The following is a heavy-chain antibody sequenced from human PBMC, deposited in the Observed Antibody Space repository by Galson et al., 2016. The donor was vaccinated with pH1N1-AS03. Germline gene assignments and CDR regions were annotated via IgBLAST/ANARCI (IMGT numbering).Heavy chain of an antibody. CDR2: VHYSGTT. V-gene: IGHV4-4*02. CDR3: AKDPVSGEGWDILGALDWFDP. D-gene: IGHD1-26*01. CDR1: GGSMTSPDW. J-gene: IGHJ5*02. Sequence: SETLSLTCAVSGGSMTSPDWWTWVRQPPGKGLEWIGEVHYSGTTSYNPSLNSRVTMSIDKSNNQFSLNLGSVTAADTAVYYCAKDPVSGEGWDILGALDWFDPWGQGILVNVSA.